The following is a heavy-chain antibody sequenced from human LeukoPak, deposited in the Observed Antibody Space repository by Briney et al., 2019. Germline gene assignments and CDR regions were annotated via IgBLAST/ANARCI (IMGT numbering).Heavy chain of an antibody. D-gene: IGHD3-3*01. Sequence: SETLSLTCTVSGDSISSYYWSWIRQPPGKRLEWIGCISDSGSTDYNPSLKSRVTISVDTSKSQFSLKLSSVTAADTAVYYCARGRLLEWFDSWGQGTLVSVSS. V-gene: IGHV4-59*01. CDR1: GDSISSYY. CDR3: ARGRLLEWFDS. CDR2: ISDSGST. J-gene: IGHJ5*02.